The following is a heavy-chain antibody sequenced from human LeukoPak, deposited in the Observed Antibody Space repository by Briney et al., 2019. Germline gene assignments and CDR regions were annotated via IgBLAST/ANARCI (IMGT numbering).Heavy chain of an antibody. CDR2: IRVKAHNYAT. Sequence: GGSLRLSCVTSGFTFSGSAMHWVRQASGKGLEWIGRIRVKAHNYATVYAASMKGRFTISRDDSKNTAYLQMTSLKPEDTAVYYCAALRPFDYWGQGTLVTVSS. CDR1: GFTFSGSA. V-gene: IGHV3-73*01. J-gene: IGHJ4*02. D-gene: IGHD3-16*01. CDR3: AALRPFDY.